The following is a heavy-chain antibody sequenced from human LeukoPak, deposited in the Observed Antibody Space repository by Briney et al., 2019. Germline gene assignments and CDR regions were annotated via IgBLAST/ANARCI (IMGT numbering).Heavy chain of an antibody. CDR1: GDSISSDY. CDR2: IYYIGRT. V-gene: IGHV4-59*01. CDR3: ARYPRGYCGGGSCYSDY. D-gene: IGHD2-15*01. J-gene: IGHJ4*02. Sequence: SETLSLTCTVPGDSISSDYWSWVRQPPGKGLGWIGYIYYIGRTNYTTSLKSRVTISVDTSKNQFSLKLSSVTAADPAVYYCARYPRGYCGGGSCYSDYWGQGTLVTVSS.